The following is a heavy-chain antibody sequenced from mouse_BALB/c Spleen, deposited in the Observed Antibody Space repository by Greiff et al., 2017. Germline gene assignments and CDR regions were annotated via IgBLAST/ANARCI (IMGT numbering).Heavy chain of an antibody. CDR3: ARYGNYVRPAWFAY. D-gene: IGHD2-1*01. J-gene: IGHJ3*01. CDR1: GYSFTGYY. Sequence: EVQLHQSGPELVKPGASVKISCKASGYSFTGYYMHWVKQSHVKSLEWIGRINPYNGATSYNQNFKDKASLTVDKSSSTAYMELHSLTSEDSAVYYCARYGNYVRPAWFAYWGQGTLVTVSA. V-gene: IGHV1-26*01. CDR2: INPYNGAT.